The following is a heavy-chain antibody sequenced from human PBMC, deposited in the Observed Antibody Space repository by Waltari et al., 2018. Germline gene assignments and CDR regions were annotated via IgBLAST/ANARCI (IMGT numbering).Heavy chain of an antibody. CDR2: IYHSGST. CDR3: ARGIAVAGNDYYYYGMDV. Sequence: QVQLQESGPGLVKPSQTLSLTCTVSGGPISRGGYYWIWTPQPPGTGLEWIGYIYHSGSTYYNPSLKSRVTISVDRSKNQFSLKLSSVTAADTAVYYCARGIAVAGNDYYYYGMDVWGQGTTVTVSS. V-gene: IGHV4-30-2*01. J-gene: IGHJ6*02. D-gene: IGHD6-19*01. CDR1: GGPISRGGYY.